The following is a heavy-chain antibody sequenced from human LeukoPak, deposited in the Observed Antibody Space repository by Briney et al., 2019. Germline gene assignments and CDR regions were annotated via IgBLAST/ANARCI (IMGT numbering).Heavy chain of an antibody. V-gene: IGHV3-30*02. CDR3: AGGITIFGVAARHDY. CDR1: GFTFSSYG. J-gene: IGHJ4*02. CDR2: IRYDGSNK. D-gene: IGHD3-3*01. Sequence: GRSLRLSCAASGFTFSSYGMHWVRQAPGKGLERVAFIRYDGSNKYYADSVKGRFTISRDNSKNTLYLQMNSLGAEDTAVYYCAGGITIFGVAARHDYWGQGTLVTVSS.